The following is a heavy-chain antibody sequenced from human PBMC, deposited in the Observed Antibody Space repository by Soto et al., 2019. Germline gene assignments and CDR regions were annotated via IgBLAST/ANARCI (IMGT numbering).Heavy chain of an antibody. V-gene: IGHV3-21*01. CDR1: GFTFSSYS. J-gene: IGHJ4*02. CDR2: ISSSSSYI. Sequence: EVQLVESGGGLVKPGGSLRLSCAASGFTFSSYSMNWVRQAPGKGLEWVSSISSSSSYIYYADSVKGRFTISRDNAKNSLYLQMNSLRAEDTAVYYCAKITRITIFGVAPDFDYWGQGTLVTVSS. CDR3: AKITRITIFGVAPDFDY. D-gene: IGHD3-3*01.